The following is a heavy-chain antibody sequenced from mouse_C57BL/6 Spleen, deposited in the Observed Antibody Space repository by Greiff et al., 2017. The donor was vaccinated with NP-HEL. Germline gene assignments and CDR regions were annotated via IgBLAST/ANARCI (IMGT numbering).Heavy chain of an antibody. D-gene: IGHD1-1*01. V-gene: IGHV1-64*01. CDR2: IHPNSGST. Sequence: VQLQQPGAELVKPGASVKLSCKASGYTFTSYWMHWVKQRPGQGLEWIGMIHPNSGSTKYNEKFKSKATLTVDKSSSTAYMQLSSLTSEDSAVYYCASSNYYGSRYFDVWGTGTTVTVSS. CDR3: ASSNYYGSRYFDV. CDR1: GYTFTSYW. J-gene: IGHJ1*03.